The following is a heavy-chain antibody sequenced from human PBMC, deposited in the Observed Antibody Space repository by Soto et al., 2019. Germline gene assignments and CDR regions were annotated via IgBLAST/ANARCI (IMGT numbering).Heavy chain of an antibody. CDR3: ARGEGYSYGHPYYYYGMDV. CDR1: GCTFSSYS. V-gene: IGHV1-69*13. Sequence: GASEKVSCKASGCTFSSYSISWVRQAPGQGLEWMGGIIPIFGTANYAQEFQGRVTITADESTSTADMELSSLRSEDTAVYYCARGEGYSYGHPYYYYGMDVWGQGTTVTVSS. J-gene: IGHJ6*02. CDR2: IIPIFGTA. D-gene: IGHD5-18*01.